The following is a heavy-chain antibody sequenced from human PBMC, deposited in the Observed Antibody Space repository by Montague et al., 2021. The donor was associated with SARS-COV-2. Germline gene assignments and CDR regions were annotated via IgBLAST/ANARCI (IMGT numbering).Heavy chain of an antibody. J-gene: IGHJ4*02. D-gene: IGHD1-1*01. Sequence: SETLSLTCTVSGASISSYYWSWVRQPPGKGLEWIGLVYSSGTTNYSPSLRSRVSVSIDISKNHFSLTLKSLTAADTAIYYCARDGGNWYYFDYWGQGALVTVSS. CDR2: VYSSGTT. CDR1: GASISSYY. CDR3: ARDGGNWYYFDY. V-gene: IGHV4-4*07.